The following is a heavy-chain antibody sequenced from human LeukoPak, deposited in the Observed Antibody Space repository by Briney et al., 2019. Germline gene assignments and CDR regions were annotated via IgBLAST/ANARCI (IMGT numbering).Heavy chain of an antibody. CDR3: AKWDTRTYYFDY. D-gene: IGHD5-18*01. CDR1: GFTFSSYA. Sequence: GGSLRLSCAASGFTFSSYAMSWVRQAPGKGLEWVSAISGSGGSTYYADSVKGRFTISRDNSRNTLYLQMNSLRAEDTAVYYCAKWDTRTYYFDYWGQGTLVTVSS. CDR2: ISGSGGST. J-gene: IGHJ4*02. V-gene: IGHV3-23*01.